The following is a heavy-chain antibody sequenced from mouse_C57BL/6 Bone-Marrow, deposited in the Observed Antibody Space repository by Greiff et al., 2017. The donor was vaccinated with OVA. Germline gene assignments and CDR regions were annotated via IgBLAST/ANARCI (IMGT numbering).Heavy chain of an antibody. Sequence: VQLQQSGAELVRPGTSVKMSCKASGYTFTNYWIGWAKQRPGHGLEWIGDIYPGGGYTNYNEKFKGKATLTADKSSSTAYMQFSSLTSEDSAIYYCATSDYYGSSYGYFEVWGTVTTVTVSS. V-gene: IGHV1-63*01. D-gene: IGHD1-1*01. CDR1: GYTFTNYW. CDR3: ATSDYYGSSYGYFEV. J-gene: IGHJ1*03. CDR2: IYPGGGYT.